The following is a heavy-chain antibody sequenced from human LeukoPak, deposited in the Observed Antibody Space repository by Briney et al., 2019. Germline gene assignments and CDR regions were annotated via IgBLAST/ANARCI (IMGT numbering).Heavy chain of an antibody. CDR3: TTSNLVATPKVHY. J-gene: IGHJ4*02. Sequence: GGSLRLSCAASGFTFSTSWMSWVRQAPGKGLEWVANIKQDGSDKYYIDSVKGRFTISRDNAKNSLYLQMNSLRAEDTAVYYCTTSNLVATPKVHYWGQGTLVTVSS. V-gene: IGHV3-7*01. CDR1: GFTFSTSW. D-gene: IGHD5-12*01. CDR2: IKQDGSDK.